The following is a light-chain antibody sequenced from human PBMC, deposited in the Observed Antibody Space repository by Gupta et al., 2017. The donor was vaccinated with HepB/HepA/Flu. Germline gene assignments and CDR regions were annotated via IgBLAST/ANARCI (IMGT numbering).Light chain of an antibody. V-gene: IGLV2-14*03. CDR1: ISDIGHYHY. J-gene: IGLJ3*02. CDR2: DVR. Sequence: QSALTQPASVSASPGQSITMSCTGNISDIGHYHYVSWYQQHPDKAPTLLISDVRVRPAAVPGRFSGSKPGNPASLTISESQDADDALYYCSSDSRTHTQVFGAGTRVTVL. CDR3: SSDSRTHTQV.